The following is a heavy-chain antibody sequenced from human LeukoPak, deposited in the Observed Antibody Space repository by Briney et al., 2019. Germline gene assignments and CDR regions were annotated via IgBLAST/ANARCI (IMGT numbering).Heavy chain of an antibody. V-gene: IGHV3-23*01. CDR3: AKAYAIPPDYGMDV. J-gene: IGHJ6*02. CDR2: ISGSGGST. D-gene: IGHD2-8*01. Sequence: PGGSLRLSCAASGFTFSSYAMSWVRQAPGKGLEWVSAISGSGGSTYYADSVKGRFTISRDNSKNTLYLQMNSLRAEDTAVYYCAKAYAIPPDYGMDVWGQGTTVTVPS. CDR1: GFTFSSYA.